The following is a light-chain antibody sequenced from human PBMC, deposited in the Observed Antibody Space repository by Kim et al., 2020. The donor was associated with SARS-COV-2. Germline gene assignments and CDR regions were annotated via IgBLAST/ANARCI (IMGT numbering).Light chain of an antibody. CDR2: DVT. Sequence: SPGQSITISCTGTSSDVGSYNYVSWYQQHPGKAPKLMIYDVTERPSGVSNRFSGSKSGNTASLTISGLQAEDEGDYFCSSYTSISTYVFGTGTKVTVL. CDR1: SSDVGSYNY. J-gene: IGLJ1*01. V-gene: IGLV2-14*03. CDR3: SSYTSISTYV.